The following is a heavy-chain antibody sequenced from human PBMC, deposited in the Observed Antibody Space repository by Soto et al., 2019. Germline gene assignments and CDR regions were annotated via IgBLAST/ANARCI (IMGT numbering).Heavy chain of an antibody. D-gene: IGHD2-8*01. CDR1: GYIFTSYD. J-gene: IGHJ4*02. V-gene: IGHV1-8*01. Sequence: ASVKVSCKASGYIFTSYDINWVRQATGQGLEWMGWMNPNSGNTGYAQKFQGRVTMTRNTSISTAYMELSSLRSEDTAVYYCARGGYCTNGVCYRQLDYWGQGTLVTVSS. CDR3: ARGGYCTNGVCYRQLDY. CDR2: MNPNSGNT.